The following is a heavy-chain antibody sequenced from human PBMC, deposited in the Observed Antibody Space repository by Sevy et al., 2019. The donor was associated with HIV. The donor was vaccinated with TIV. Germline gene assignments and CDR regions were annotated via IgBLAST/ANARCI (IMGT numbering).Heavy chain of an antibody. J-gene: IGHJ6*03. CDR1: GGSISSYY. D-gene: IGHD3-9*01. V-gene: IGHV4-59*01. CDR3: ARVTGYYYYYMDV. CDR2: IYYSGST. Sequence: LPGTLSLTCTVSGGSISSYYWSWIRQPPGKGLEWIGYIYYSGSTNYNPSLKSRVTISVDTSKNQFSLKLSSVTAADTAVYYCARVTGYYYYYMDVWGKGTTVTVSS.